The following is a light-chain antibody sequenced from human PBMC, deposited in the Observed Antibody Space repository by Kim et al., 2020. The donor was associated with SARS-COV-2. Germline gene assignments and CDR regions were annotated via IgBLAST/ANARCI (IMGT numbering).Light chain of an antibody. CDR2: ASS. Sequence: SPGERVTLSCRASQNIGANSLAWYQQKSGQAPRLLIYASSIRSTGVPDRFRGSGSGTDFTLTISGLESEDFATFYCQQYFSSRPTFGQGTKVDI. CDR3: QQYFSSRPT. CDR1: QNIGANS. V-gene: IGKV3-20*01. J-gene: IGKJ1*01.